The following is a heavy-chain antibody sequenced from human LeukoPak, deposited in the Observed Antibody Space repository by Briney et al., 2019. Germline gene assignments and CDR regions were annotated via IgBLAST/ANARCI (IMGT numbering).Heavy chain of an antibody. Sequence: GGSLRLSCAASGFTFSSYGMSWVRQAPGKGLDWVSAISGSGGSTYYADSVKCRFTISRDNSKNTLYLQMNSLRAEDTAVYYCAKRFRDHYYYSYMDVWGKGTTVTISS. CDR3: AKRFRDHYYYSYMDV. CDR2: ISGSGGST. V-gene: IGHV3-23*01. J-gene: IGHJ6*03. CDR1: GFTFSSYG.